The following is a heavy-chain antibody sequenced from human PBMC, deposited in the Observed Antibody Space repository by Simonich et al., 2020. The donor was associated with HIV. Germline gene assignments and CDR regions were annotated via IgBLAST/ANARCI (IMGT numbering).Heavy chain of an antibody. J-gene: IGHJ4*02. CDR1: GYTFTGYY. D-gene: IGHD7-27*01. CDR3: ATGAPWGIDD. CDR2: INTNTGNP. V-gene: IGHV7-4-1*02. Sequence: VQLVQSGAEVKKPGASVKVSCKASGYTFTGYYMHWVRPAPGQGDDWMRWINTNTGNPTYAQAFTGRFVFSWDTSVSTAYLRISVLKAEDTAVYYCATGAPWGIDDWGQGTLVTVSS.